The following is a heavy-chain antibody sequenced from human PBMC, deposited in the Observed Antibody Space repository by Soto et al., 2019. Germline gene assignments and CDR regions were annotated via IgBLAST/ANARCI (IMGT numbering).Heavy chain of an antibody. Sequence: EVQLLGSGGVLVHPGGSLRLSCAASGFAFRNYGMSWVRQAPGKGLKWVSTISGSGGSTYYADSVKGRFTISRDNSKNTLYLQMNSLRAEDTAIYYCAKDTFDVPPGFDYWGQGTLVTVSS. CDR1: GFAFRNYG. J-gene: IGHJ4*02. CDR2: ISGSGGST. D-gene: IGHD3-9*01. V-gene: IGHV3-23*01. CDR3: AKDTFDVPPGFDY.